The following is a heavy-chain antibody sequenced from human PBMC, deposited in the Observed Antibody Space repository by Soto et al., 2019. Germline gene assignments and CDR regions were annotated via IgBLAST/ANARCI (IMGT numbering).Heavy chain of an antibody. CDR3: ARDGSPIYY. CDR2: ISAYNGNT. CDR1: GYTFTNFG. V-gene: IGHV1-18*01. J-gene: IGHJ4*01. Sequence: QVQLVQSGAEVKKPGASVKVSCKASGYTFTNFGISWVRQAPGPGLEWMGWISAYNGNTNYAQKSQGRVTMTTDTSTSTAYMDVRILRCDDTAVYYCARDGSPIYYWGDGTLVTVSS. D-gene: IGHD3-3*01.